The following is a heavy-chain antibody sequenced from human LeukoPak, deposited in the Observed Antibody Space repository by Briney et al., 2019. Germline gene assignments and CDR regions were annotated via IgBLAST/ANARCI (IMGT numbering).Heavy chain of an antibody. CDR3: ARDLSGDIVVGPAAMWLDY. V-gene: IGHV3-30-3*01. D-gene: IGHD2-2*01. CDR1: GFTFSSYA. CDR2: ISYDGSNK. J-gene: IGHJ4*02. Sequence: GGSLRLSGAAFGFTFSSYAMHWVRQAPGKGLEWVAVISYDGSNKYYADSVKGRFTISRDNSKNTLYLQTNSLRAEDTAGYYSARDLSGDIVVGPAAMWLDYWGQGTLVTVSS.